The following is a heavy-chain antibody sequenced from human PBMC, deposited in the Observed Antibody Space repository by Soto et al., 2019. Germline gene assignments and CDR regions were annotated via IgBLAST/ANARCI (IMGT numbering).Heavy chain of an antibody. J-gene: IGHJ5*02. CDR2: IIPIFGTA. V-gene: IGHV1-69*12. CDR1: GGTFSSYA. Sequence: QVQLVQSGAEVKKPGSSVKVSCKASGGTFSSYAISWVRQAPGQGLEWMGGIIPIFGTANYAQKFQGRVTIAADESTSTACMQLRNLRSEETAVYYCAGRYCSGGSRYFPSYHRFDPWGQGTLVTVSS. CDR3: AGRYCSGGSRYFPSYHRFDP. D-gene: IGHD2-15*01.